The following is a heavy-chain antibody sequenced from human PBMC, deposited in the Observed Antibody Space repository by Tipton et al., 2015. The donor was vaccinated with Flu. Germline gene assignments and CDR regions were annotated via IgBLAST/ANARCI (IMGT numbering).Heavy chain of an antibody. V-gene: IGHV4-59*01. Sequence: TLSLTCTVSGGSISGYYWSWIRQPPGKGLEWIGYMHYGGSANYSPSLESRVTISLDTSKNQFSLWLRSVTPADTAVYYCTRNEHMGPYDYWGQGSLVTVSS. D-gene: IGHD1-1*01. CDR1: GGSISGYY. J-gene: IGHJ4*02. CDR2: MHYGGSA. CDR3: TRNEHMGPYDY.